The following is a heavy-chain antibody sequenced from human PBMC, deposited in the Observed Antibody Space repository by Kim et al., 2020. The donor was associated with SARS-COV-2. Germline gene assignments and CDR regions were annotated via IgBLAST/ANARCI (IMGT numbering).Heavy chain of an antibody. D-gene: IGHD3-10*01. CDR3: ARVRRYYGSGSYGMDV. Sequence: GGSLRLSCAASGFTFSSYWMSWVRQAPGKGLEWVANIKQDGSEKYYVDSVKGRFTISRDNAKNSLYLQMNSLRAEDTAVYYCARVRRYYGSGSYGMDVWGQGTTVTVSS. J-gene: IGHJ6*02. CDR1: GFTFSSYW. V-gene: IGHV3-7*03. CDR2: IKQDGSEK.